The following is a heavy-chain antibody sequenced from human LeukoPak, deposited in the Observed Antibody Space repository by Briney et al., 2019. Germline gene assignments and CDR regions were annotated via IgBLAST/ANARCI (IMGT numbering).Heavy chain of an antibody. CDR3: ARGLVVSGYVSAVDI. V-gene: IGHV3-21*01. CDR1: GFTFTNYH. Sequence: GGSLRLSCAASGFTFTNYHMNWVRQAPGKGLEWVSSISSSSSYIYYADSVKGRFTISRDNAKNTLYLQMNTLRAEDTAVYYCARGLVVSGYVSAVDIWGQGTMVTVSS. CDR2: ISSSSSYI. D-gene: IGHD2-2*01. J-gene: IGHJ3*02.